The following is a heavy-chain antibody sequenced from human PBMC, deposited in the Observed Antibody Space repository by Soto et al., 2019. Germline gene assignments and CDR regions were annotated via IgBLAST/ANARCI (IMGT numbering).Heavy chain of an antibody. J-gene: IGHJ4*02. CDR1: GYTLTELS. Sequence: ASVKVSCKVSGYTLTELSMHWARQAPGKGLEWMGGFDPEDGETIYAQKFQGRVTMTEDTSTDTAYMELSSLRSEDTAVYYCAKLTPYCTNGVCTFDYWGQGTLVTVSS. D-gene: IGHD2-8*01. V-gene: IGHV1-24*01. CDR3: AKLTPYCTNGVCTFDY. CDR2: FDPEDGET.